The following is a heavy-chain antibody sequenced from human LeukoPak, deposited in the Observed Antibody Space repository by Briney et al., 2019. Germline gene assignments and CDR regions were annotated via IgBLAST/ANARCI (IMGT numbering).Heavy chain of an antibody. CDR1: GGSTSSGSYY. D-gene: IGHD3-10*02. CDR3: ARGNYYVDYYMDV. CDR2: IYTSGSSNDNPS. J-gene: IGHJ6*03. Sequence: SETLSLTCTVSGGSTSSGSYYWSWIRQPAGKGLEWIGRIYTSGSSNDNPSNYNPSLKSRVTISVDTSKNQISLKPSSVTAADTAVYYCARGNYYVDYYMDVWGKGTTVTVSS. V-gene: IGHV4-61*02.